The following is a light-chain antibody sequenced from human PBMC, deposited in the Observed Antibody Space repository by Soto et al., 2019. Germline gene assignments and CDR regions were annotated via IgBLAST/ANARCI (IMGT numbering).Light chain of an antibody. V-gene: IGKV1-5*01. Sequence: IQMTQSPSTLSGSVGDRVTITCRASQTISSWLAWYQQKPGKAPKLLIYDASSLESGVPSRFSGSGSGTNFTLSLNSLQPEDFATYYCQQGYSNPWTFGQGTKVDIK. CDR2: DAS. J-gene: IGKJ1*01. CDR3: QQGYSNPWT. CDR1: QTISSW.